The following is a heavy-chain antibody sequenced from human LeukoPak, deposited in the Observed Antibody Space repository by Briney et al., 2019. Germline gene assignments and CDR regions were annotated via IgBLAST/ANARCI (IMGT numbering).Heavy chain of an antibody. V-gene: IGHV4-34*01. CDR3: ERGSHYYDSSGYYFDY. CDR2: IHHSGST. CDR1: GGSFSGYY. D-gene: IGHD3-22*01. Sequence: SETLSLTCAVYGGSFSGYYWSWIRQPPGKGLEWIGEIHHSGSTNYNPSLKSRVTISVDTSKNQFSLKLSSVTAADTAVYYCERGSHYYDSSGYYFDYWGQGTLVTVSS. J-gene: IGHJ4*02.